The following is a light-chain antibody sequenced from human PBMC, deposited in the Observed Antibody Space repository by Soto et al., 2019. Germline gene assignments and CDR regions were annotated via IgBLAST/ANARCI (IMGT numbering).Light chain of an antibody. V-gene: IGKV1-5*01. CDR1: QTISTW. Sequence: DIQLTQSPSTLSGSVGDRVTITCRASQTISTWLAWYQHKPGKAPNLLIYDASTLMSGVPSRFSGSGSGTDFTLTISSLQPGDFATYYCQQSETYPLTFGQGTRLEIK. CDR3: QQSETYPLT. J-gene: IGKJ5*01. CDR2: DAS.